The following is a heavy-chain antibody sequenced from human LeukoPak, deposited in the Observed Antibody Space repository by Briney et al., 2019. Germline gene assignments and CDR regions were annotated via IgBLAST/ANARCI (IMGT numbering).Heavy chain of an antibody. J-gene: IGHJ6*03. CDR2: RNPNSGNT. CDR1: GYTFTSYD. V-gene: IGHV1-8*01. Sequence: ASVKVSCKASGYTFTSYDINWVRQATGQGLEWMGWRNPNSGNTGYAQKFQGRVTMTRNTSISTAYMELSSLRSEDTAVYYCARGPRITIFGVEYYYYYMDVWGKGTTVTVSS. CDR3: ARGPRITIFGVEYYYYYMDV. D-gene: IGHD3-3*01.